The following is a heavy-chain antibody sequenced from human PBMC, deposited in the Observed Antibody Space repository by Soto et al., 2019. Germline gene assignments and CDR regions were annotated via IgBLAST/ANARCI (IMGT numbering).Heavy chain of an antibody. J-gene: IGHJ4*02. CDR2: FYYSGST. D-gene: IGHD3-22*01. CDR3: ARLGGYYQALDQ. Sequence: SETLSLTCTVSGGSISTGGYYWNWIRQHPGKGLEWIGYFYYSGSTYYNPSLKSRVTISVDTSKNQFSLELRSVTAADTAVYYCARLGGYYQALDQWGQGTLVTVSS. CDR1: GGSISTGGYY. V-gene: IGHV4-31*03.